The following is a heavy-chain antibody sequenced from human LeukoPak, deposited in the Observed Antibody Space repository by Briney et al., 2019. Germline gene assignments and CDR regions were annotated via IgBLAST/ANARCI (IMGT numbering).Heavy chain of an antibody. Sequence: GGSLRLSCAASGFTFSSYWMSWVRQAPGKGLEWVANIKQDGSEKYYVDSVKGRFTISRDNAKNSLYLQMNSLRVEDTAVYYCARDSTSDSLGYWGQGTLVIVSS. V-gene: IGHV3-7*01. CDR2: IKQDGSEK. J-gene: IGHJ4*02. D-gene: IGHD2-21*01. CDR3: ARDSTSDSLGY. CDR1: GFTFSSYW.